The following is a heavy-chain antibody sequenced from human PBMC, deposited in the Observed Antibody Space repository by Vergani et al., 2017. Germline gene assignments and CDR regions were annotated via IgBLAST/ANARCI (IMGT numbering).Heavy chain of an antibody. CDR2: IYYSGST. CDR3: ARGGQSWPV. CDR1: GGSISSYY. J-gene: IGHJ6*02. Sequence: QVQLQESGPGLVKPSETLSLTCTVSGGSISSYYWSWIRQPPGKGLEWIGYIYYSGSTNYNTSLKSRVTISVDTSKNQFYLKLSSVPAADTAVYYCARGGQSWPVWGQGTTVTVSS. V-gene: IGHV4-59*01. D-gene: IGHD3/OR15-3a*01.